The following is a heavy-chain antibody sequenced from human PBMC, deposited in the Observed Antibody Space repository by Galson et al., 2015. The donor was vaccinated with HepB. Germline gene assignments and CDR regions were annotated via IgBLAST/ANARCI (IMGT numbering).Heavy chain of an antibody. D-gene: IGHD6-13*01. CDR2: INPNSGGT. V-gene: IGHV1-2*04. CDR3: ARGIAAAANDAFDI. Sequence: SVKVSCKAPGYTFTGYYMHWVRQAPGQGLEWMGWINPNSGGTNYAQKFQGWVTMTRDTSISTAYMELSRLRSDDTAVYYCARGIAAAANDAFDIWGQGTMVTVSS. J-gene: IGHJ3*02. CDR1: GYTFTGYY.